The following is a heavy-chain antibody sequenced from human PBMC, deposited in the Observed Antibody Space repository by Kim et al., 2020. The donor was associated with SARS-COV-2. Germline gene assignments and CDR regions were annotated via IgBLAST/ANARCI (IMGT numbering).Heavy chain of an antibody. CDR1: GFTFSSYA. V-gene: IGHV3-23*01. CDR2: ISGSGGST. D-gene: IGHD3-22*01. J-gene: IGHJ3*02. Sequence: GGSLRLSCAASGFTFSSYAMRWVRQAPGKGLEWVSAISGSGGSTYYADSVKGRFTISRDNSKNTLYLQMNSLRAEDTAVYYCAKDRSITLIGVVYKGGAFDIWGQGTMVTVSS. CDR3: AKDRSITLIGVVYKGGAFDI.